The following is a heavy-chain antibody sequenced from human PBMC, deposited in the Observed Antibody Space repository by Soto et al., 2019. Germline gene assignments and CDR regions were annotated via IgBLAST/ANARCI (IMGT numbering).Heavy chain of an antibody. CDR1: GGTFSSYA. D-gene: IGHD3-10*01. J-gene: IGHJ4*02. Sequence: WASVKVSCKASGGTFSSYAISWVRQAPGQGLEWMGGIIPIFGTANYAQKFQGRVTITADESTSTAYMELSSLRSEDTAVYYCARRAGQQGFDYWGQGTLVTVSS. CDR3: ARRAGQQGFDY. CDR2: IIPIFGTA. V-gene: IGHV1-69*13.